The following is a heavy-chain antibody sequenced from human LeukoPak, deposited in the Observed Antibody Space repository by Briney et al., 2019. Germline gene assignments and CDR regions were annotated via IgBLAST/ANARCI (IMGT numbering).Heavy chain of an antibody. CDR3: ARDFWDSNHGYFDY. D-gene: IGHD4-11*01. CDR1: GFTFSSYS. V-gene: IGHV3-48*01. J-gene: IGHJ4*02. CDR2: ISSSRSTI. Sequence: GGSLRLSCAASGFTFSSYSMNWVRQAPGKGLEWVSYISSSRSTIYYADSVKGRFTISRDNAKNSLYLQMNSLRAEDTAVYYCARDFWDSNHGYFDYWGQGTLVTVSS.